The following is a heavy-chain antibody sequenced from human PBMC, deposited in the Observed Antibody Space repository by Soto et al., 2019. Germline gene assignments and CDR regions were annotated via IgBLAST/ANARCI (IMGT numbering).Heavy chain of an antibody. V-gene: IGHV3-23*01. CDR1: GFTFSSYA. J-gene: IGHJ6*02. CDR3: AKGFRGYYYYGMDV. CDR2: ISGSGGST. Sequence: EVQLLESGGGLVQPGGSLRLSCAASGFTFSSYAMSWVRQAPGKGLEWVSAISGSGGSTYYADSVKGRFTISRDNSKNTLYVQMNSLRAEDTAVYYCAKGFRGYYYYGMDVWGQGTTVTVSS.